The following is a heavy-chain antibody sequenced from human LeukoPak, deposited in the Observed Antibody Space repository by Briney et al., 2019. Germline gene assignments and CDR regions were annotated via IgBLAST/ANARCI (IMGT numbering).Heavy chain of an antibody. D-gene: IGHD2-21*02. CDR2: INPDGSST. J-gene: IGHJ4*02. CDR1: GFTLTSSW. CDR3: ARGVGGDRDY. V-gene: IGHV3-74*01. Sequence: PGGSLTLSCPASGFTLTSSWMHWVRPAPGKGLVWVSRINPDGSSTSHADSVKGRFTISRDNAKNTVYLQMNSLRAEDTAVYYCARGVGGDRDYWGQGTLVTVSS.